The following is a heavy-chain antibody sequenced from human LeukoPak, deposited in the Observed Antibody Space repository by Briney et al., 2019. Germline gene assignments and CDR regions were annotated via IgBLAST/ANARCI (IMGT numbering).Heavy chain of an antibody. J-gene: IGHJ5*02. V-gene: IGHV3-15*01. Sequence: GGSLSLSCAASGFTFSNAWMSWVRQAPGKGLEWVGRIKSKTDGGTTDYAAPVKGRFTISRDDSKNTLYLQMNSLKTEDTAVYYCMDYDSSGYSTWGQGTLVTVSS. D-gene: IGHD3-22*01. CDR1: GFTFSNAW. CDR2: IKSKTDGGTT. CDR3: MDYDSSGYST.